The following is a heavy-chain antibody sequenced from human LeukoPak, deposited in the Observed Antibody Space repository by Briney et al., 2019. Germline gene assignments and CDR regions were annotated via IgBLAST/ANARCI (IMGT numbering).Heavy chain of an antibody. CDR1: GGSISNYY. D-gene: IGHD3-10*01. Sequence: SETLSLTCTVSGGSISNYYWSWIRQPPGKGLEWIGYIYYTGSTNYNPSLKSRVTISVDTSKNQFSLNLSSVTAADTAVYYCAGGTYGSGSYKFDYWGQGTLVTVSS. J-gene: IGHJ4*02. CDR3: AGGTYGSGSYKFDY. CDR2: IYYTGST. V-gene: IGHV4-59*01.